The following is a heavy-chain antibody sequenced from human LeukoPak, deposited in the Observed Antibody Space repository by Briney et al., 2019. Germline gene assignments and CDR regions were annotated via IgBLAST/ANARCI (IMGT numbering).Heavy chain of an antibody. CDR3: AKGVVAAAGTPWVCDY. Sequence: GGSLRLSCAASGFTFSSYGMHWVRQAPGKGLEWVAFIRYDGSNKYYADSVKGRFTISRDNSKNTLYLQMNSLRAEDTAVYYCAKGVVAAAGTPWVCDYWGQGTLVTVSS. D-gene: IGHD6-13*01. CDR1: GFTFSSYG. V-gene: IGHV3-30*02. CDR2: IRYDGSNK. J-gene: IGHJ4*02.